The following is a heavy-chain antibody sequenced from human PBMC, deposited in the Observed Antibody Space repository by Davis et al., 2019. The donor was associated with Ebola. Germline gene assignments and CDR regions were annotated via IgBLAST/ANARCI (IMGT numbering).Heavy chain of an antibody. CDR1: GGSISSSSYY. D-gene: IGHD6-6*01. CDR3: ARGPSVLNFDY. J-gene: IGHJ4*02. V-gene: IGHV4-39*07. Sequence: MPSETLSLTCTVSGGSISSSSYYWGWIRQPPGKGLEWIGSIYYSGSTYYNPSLKSRVTISVDTSKNQFSLKLSSVTAADTAVYYCARGPSVLNFDYWGQGTLVTVSS. CDR2: IYYSGST.